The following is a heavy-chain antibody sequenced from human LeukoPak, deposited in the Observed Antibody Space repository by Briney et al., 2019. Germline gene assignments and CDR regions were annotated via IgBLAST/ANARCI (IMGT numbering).Heavy chain of an antibody. Sequence: PGGSLRLSCTSSGFTFSNYVMRWVRQAPGKGLEWVSAIIPGGATTYYADSVKGRFTISRDNSTNTVYLQMNSLRAEDTAVYCCAKTMEQWLVSSPREYFDLWGRGTLVTVSS. J-gene: IGHJ2*01. CDR1: GFTFSNYV. V-gene: IGHV3-23*01. D-gene: IGHD6-19*01. CDR3: AKTMEQWLVSSPREYFDL. CDR2: IIPGGATT.